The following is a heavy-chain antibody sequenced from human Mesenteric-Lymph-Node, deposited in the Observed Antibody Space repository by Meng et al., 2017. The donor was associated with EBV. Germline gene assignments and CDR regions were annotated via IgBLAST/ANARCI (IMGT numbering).Heavy chain of an antibody. J-gene: IGHJ5*02. Sequence: QWVQSGGEVKKPGASVKVSCKASGYTFTNYGITWVRQAPGQGLEWMGLINPSSGGTSYAQKFQGRVTMTRDTSTSTVYMEVISLRSDDTAVYYCTRVVYREFDPWGQGTLVTVSS. CDR2: INPSSGGT. V-gene: IGHV1-46*01. CDR1: GYTFTNYG. CDR3: TRVVYREFDP. D-gene: IGHD5/OR15-5a*01.